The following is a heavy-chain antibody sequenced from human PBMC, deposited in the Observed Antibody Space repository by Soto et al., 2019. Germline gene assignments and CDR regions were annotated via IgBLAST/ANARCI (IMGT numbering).Heavy chain of an antibody. V-gene: IGHV4-31*03. J-gene: IGHJ4*02. D-gene: IGHD3-10*01. CDR1: DDSLTTNKYA. Sequence: SETLSLTCTVSDDSLTTNKYAWTWIRQNPEKGLEWIGYVYSNGNTRSSQSLQSRVSMSVDTSKSHFSLRLSSVTAADTAVYFCARASYFRPSGSYYFVSWGQGTLVTVSS. CDR2: VYSNGNT. CDR3: ARASYFRPSGSYYFVS.